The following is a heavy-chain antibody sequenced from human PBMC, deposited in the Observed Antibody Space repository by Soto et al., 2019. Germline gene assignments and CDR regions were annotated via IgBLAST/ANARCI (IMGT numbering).Heavy chain of an antibody. J-gene: IGHJ4*02. Sequence: ASVKVSCKASGYTFTNFGLSWVRQAPGQGLEWMGWISAYNGNTNYAQNFQGRVTMTTDTSTSTAYMELRSLRPDDTAVYYCARGGNPIDYWGQGTLVTVSS. D-gene: IGHD3-16*01. CDR1: GYTFTNFG. V-gene: IGHV1-18*01. CDR3: ARGGNPIDY. CDR2: ISAYNGNT.